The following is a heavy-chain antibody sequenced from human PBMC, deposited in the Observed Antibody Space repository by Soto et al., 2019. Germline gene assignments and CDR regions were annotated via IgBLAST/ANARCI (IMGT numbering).Heavy chain of an antibody. V-gene: IGHV3-21*01. CDR2: ISSSSSYI. J-gene: IGHJ6*02. Sequence: PGGSLRLSCAASGFTFSSYSMNWVRQAPGKGLEWVSSISSSSSYIYYADSVKGRFTISRDNDKNSLYLQMNSLRAEDTAVYYCARVGSGWYYGMDVWGQGTTVTVSS. CDR1: GFTFSSYS. CDR3: ARVGSGWYYGMDV. D-gene: IGHD6-19*01.